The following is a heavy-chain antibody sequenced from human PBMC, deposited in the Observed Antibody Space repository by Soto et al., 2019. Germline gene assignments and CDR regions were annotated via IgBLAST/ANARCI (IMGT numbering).Heavy chain of an antibody. Sequence: SETLSLTCTVSGGSISSGGYYWSWIRQHPGRGLEWIGYIYYSGNTYYNPSLKSRVTLSVDTSKNQFSLKLNSVTAADTAVYYCARVEVVTNDAFDIWGQGTMVTVSS. CDR2: IYYSGNT. J-gene: IGHJ3*02. D-gene: IGHD2-15*01. V-gene: IGHV4-31*03. CDR3: ARVEVVTNDAFDI. CDR1: GGSISSGGYY.